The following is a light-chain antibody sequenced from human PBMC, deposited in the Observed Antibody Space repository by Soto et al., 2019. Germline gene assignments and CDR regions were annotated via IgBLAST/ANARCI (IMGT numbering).Light chain of an antibody. CDR2: GAS. CDR1: PSISSTY. V-gene: IGKV3-20*01. J-gene: IGKJ5*01. CDR3: QQYGSSPPIT. Sequence: EIVLTQSPGTLSLSPGERATLSCRASPSISSTYLAWYQQKPGQAPRLLIYGASNRATGIPDRFSGSGSGTDFTLTINSLEPEDFAVYYCQQYGSSPPITFGQGTRLEIK.